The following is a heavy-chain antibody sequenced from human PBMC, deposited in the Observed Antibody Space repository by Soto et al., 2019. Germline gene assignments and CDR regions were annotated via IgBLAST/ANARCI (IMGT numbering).Heavy chain of an antibody. V-gene: IGHV4-31*03. CDR3: ARERQLGPSSGRLDF. CDR2: IYYTGSS. D-gene: IGHD6-6*01. Sequence: NPSETLSLTCNVSGDSIDSGGSYWSWIRQRPGKGLEWIGYIYYTGSSYYNPSLKSRLTLSLDTSNNQFSLQLRSVTAADTAVYYCARERQLGPSSGRLDFWGLGTLVTVSS. J-gene: IGHJ4*02. CDR1: GDSIDSGGSY.